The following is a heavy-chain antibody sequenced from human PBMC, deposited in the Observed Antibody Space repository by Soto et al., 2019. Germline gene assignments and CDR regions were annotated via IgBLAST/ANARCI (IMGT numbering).Heavy chain of an antibody. V-gene: IGHV3-30*18. CDR3: AKDRRYYDILTGYHH. D-gene: IGHD3-9*01. J-gene: IGHJ4*02. Sequence: PGGSLRLSCAASGFTLRSYGMHWVRQARGKGLEWVAVISYDGSNKYYADSVKGRFTISRDNSKNTLYLQMNSLRAEDTAVYYCAKDRRYYDILTGYHHWGQGTLVTVFS. CDR2: ISYDGSNK. CDR1: GFTLRSYG.